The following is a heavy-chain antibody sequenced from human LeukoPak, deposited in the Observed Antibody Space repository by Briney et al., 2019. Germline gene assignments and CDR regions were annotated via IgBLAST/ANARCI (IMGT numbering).Heavy chain of an antibody. V-gene: IGHV3-7*01. CDR1: GFTFSSYW. CDR2: IKKDGSEK. J-gene: IGHJ4*02. Sequence: PGGSLRLSCAASGFTFSSYWMSWVRQAPGKGLEWVVNIKKDGSEKYYVDSVKGRFTISRDNAKTSLYLQMNSLRAEDTAVYYCARHLSGITGYTYGRGIDYWGQGTLVAVSP. D-gene: IGHD5-18*01. CDR3: ARHLSGITGYTYGRGIDY.